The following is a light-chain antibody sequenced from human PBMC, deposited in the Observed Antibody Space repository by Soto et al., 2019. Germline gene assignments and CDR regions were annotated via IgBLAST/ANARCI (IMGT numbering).Light chain of an antibody. J-gene: IGKJ5*01. V-gene: IGKV1-39*01. Sequence: DIQTTQSPSSLSASVGDRVTITCRASQSISSYLNWYQQKPGKAPKLLIYAASSLQSGVPSRFSGSGSGTDFTLTISSLQPEDFATYYCQQIGTFGQGTRLEIK. CDR3: QQIGT. CDR2: AAS. CDR1: QSISSY.